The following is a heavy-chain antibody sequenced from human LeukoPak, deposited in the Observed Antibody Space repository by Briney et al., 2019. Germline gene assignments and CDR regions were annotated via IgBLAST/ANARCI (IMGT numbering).Heavy chain of an antibody. D-gene: IGHD5-24*01. Sequence: GGSLRLSCVAPGFPFSSYWMTWVRQAPGKGLEWVANIKQDGSKKSYVDSVKGRFTISRDNAKNSLYLQMNSLRAEDTAIYYCTRVGYIDEGIDYWGQGTLVTVSS. CDR3: TRVGYIDEGIDY. J-gene: IGHJ4*02. CDR1: GFPFSSYW. CDR2: IKQDGSKK. V-gene: IGHV3-7*04.